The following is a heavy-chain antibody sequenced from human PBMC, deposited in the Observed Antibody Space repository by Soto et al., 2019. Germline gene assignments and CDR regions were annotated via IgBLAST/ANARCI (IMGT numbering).Heavy chain of an antibody. Sequence: VSVKVSCKTSGYAFTGYYRHWLRQTPGQGLEWMGWINPNSGGTNYAQKFQGWVTMTRDTSISTAYMELSRLRSDDTAVYYCARDLTSTYYDILTGYYFVYWGQGTLVTVSS. CDR2: INPNSGGT. CDR1: GYAFTGYY. CDR3: ARDLTSTYYDILTGYYFVY. J-gene: IGHJ4*02. V-gene: IGHV1-2*04. D-gene: IGHD3-9*01.